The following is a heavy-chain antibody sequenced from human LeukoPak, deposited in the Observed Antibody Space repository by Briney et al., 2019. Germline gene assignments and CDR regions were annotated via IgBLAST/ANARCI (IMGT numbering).Heavy chain of an antibody. D-gene: IGHD1-26*01. CDR3: ARETSQWEPSHNFGY. CDR2: INPNSGGT. J-gene: IGHJ4*02. V-gene: IGHV1-2*02. Sequence: ASVKVSCKASGYTFTGYYMHWVRQAPGQGLEWMGWINPNSGGTNYAQKFQGRVTMTRDTSISTAYMELSRLRSDDTAVYYCARETSQWEPSHNFGYWGQGTLVTVSS. CDR1: GYTFTGYY.